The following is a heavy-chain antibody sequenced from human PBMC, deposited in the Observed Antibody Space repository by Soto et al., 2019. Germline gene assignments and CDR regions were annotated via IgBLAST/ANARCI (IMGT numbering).Heavy chain of an antibody. D-gene: IGHD3-3*01. J-gene: IGHJ4*02. CDR3: ARFWSGYYIFDN. Sequence: SETLSLTCTVSGGSISSGAHYWSWIRQPPGKGLEWIGYIYYSGTTYYNPSLKSRVTISVDTSKNQFSLKLSSVTAADTAVYYCARFWSGYYIFDNCGQGSLVIVSS. V-gene: IGHV4-30-4*01. CDR2: IYYSGTT. CDR1: GGSISSGAHY.